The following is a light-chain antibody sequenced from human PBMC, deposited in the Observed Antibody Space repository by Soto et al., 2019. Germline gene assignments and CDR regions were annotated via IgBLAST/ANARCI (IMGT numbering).Light chain of an antibody. CDR1: QSVGTY. CDR3: QHRSIWPPA. CDR2: DSS. V-gene: IGKV3-11*01. J-gene: IGKJ4*01. Sequence: EIVMTQSPATLSLSPGERATLSCRASQSVGTYLAWYQQKPGQAPRLLICDSSKRAADIPARFSGSGSGTDFTLTISSLEPEDFAVYYCQHRSIWPPAFGGGTKVEIK.